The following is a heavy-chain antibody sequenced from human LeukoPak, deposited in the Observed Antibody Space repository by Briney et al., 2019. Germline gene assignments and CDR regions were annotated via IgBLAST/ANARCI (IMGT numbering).Heavy chain of an antibody. Sequence: PGRSLRLSCAASGFTFSSYGMHWVRQAPGKGLEWVAVISYDGSNKYYADSVKGRFTISRDNSKNTLYLQMNSLRAEDTAVYYCAKERSRRPDNWFDPWGQGILVTVSS. V-gene: IGHV3-30*18. CDR1: GFTFSSYG. CDR3: AKERSRRPDNWFDP. J-gene: IGHJ5*02. CDR2: ISYDGSNK.